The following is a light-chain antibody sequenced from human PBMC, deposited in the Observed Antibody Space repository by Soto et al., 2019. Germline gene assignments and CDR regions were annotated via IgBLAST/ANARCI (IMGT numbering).Light chain of an antibody. CDR3: QQSYSTPRT. J-gene: IGKJ1*01. CDR1: QSITSY. CDR2: AAS. Sequence: DLQMTQSPSSLSASVGDRVTLTCRASQSITSYLNWYQQKPGKAPKLLIYAASNLQSGVPSRLSGSGSGTDFTLTINSLQPEDFATYYCQQSYSTPRTFGQGTKVESK. V-gene: IGKV1-39*01.